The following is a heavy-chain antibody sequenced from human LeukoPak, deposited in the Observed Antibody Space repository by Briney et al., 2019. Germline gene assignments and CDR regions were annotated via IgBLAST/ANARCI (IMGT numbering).Heavy chain of an antibody. J-gene: IGHJ4*02. CDR3: ARDDSSGPPD. Sequence: PSETLSLTCTVSGGSLSSGGSYWSWIRQHPGTGLEWIGYIYYSGSTYYNPSLKSRVTISVDTSKNQFSLKLSSVTAADTAVYYCARDDSSGPPDWGQGTLVTVSS. V-gene: IGHV4-31*03. CDR2: IYYSGST. D-gene: IGHD3-22*01. CDR1: GGSLSSGGSY.